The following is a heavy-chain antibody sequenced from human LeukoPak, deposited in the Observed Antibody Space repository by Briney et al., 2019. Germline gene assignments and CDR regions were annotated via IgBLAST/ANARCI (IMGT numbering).Heavy chain of an antibody. CDR2: IRQDGNEK. V-gene: IGHV3-7*04. Sequence: GGSLRLSCAASRFTFSHYWMSWVRQAPGKGLEWVANIRQDGNEKYYVDSLKGRFTISRDNAKNSLYLQMNNLRAEDTAVYYCAKDYYDSSGYMVHFDYWGQGTLVTVSS. CDR3: AKDYYDSSGYMVHFDY. J-gene: IGHJ4*02. D-gene: IGHD3-22*01. CDR1: RFTFSHYW.